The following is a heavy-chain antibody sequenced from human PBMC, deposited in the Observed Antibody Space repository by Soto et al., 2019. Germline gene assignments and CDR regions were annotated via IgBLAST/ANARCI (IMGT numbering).Heavy chain of an antibody. CDR3: ASMATFFSHSWFDA. CDR1: GYTFTNND. Sequence: ASVKVSCKASGYTFTNNDVTWVRQATGQGREWMGWMNPGSGDTGYAQKFQGRVTITSDIDIASAFMELSLLRSDDQAIYYCASMATFFSHSWFDACRQRXLVTVYS. J-gene: IGHJ5*02. CDR2: MNPGSGDT. V-gene: IGHV1-8*01. D-gene: IGHD3-10*01.